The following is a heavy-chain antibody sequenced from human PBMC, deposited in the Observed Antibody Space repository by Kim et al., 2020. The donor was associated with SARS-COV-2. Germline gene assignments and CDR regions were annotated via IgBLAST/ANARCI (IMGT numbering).Heavy chain of an antibody. D-gene: IGHD6-13*01. V-gene: IGHV3-33*06. CDR1: GFTFSSYG. CDR2: IWYDGSNK. J-gene: IGHJ6*02. CDR3: AKDPGYHGYYYYGMDV. Sequence: GGSLRLSCAASGFTFSSYGMHWVRQAPGKGLEWVAVIWYDGSNKYYADSVKGRFTISRDNSKNTLYLQMNSLRAEDTAVYYCAKDPGYHGYYYYGMDVWGQGTTVTVSS.